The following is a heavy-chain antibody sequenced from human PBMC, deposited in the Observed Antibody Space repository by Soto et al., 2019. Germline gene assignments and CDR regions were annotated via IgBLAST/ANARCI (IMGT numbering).Heavy chain of an antibody. CDR3: ARVWFGESESGDS. CDR1: GFTLSRYW. J-gene: IGHJ4*02. CDR2: INGDGSST. D-gene: IGHD3-10*01. V-gene: IGHV3-74*01. Sequence: EVQLVESGGGLVQPGGSLRLSCAASGFTLSRYWMHWVRQAPGKGLVWVSSINGDGSSTYYADSVKGRVTISRDNAKKTRYVQMNSLRVEDTAVYYCARVWFGESESGDSWGQGTLVAVSS.